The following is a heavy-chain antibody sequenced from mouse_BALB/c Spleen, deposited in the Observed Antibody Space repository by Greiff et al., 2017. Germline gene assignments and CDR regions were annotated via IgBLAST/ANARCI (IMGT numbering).Heavy chain of an antibody. CDR2: IYPGNVNT. Sequence: QVQLQQSGPELVKPGASVRISCKASGYTFTSYYIHWVKQRPGQGLEWIGWIYPGNVNTKYNEKFKGKATLTADKSSSTAYMQLSSLTSEDSAVYFCARGDYYGSSPFAYWGQGTLVTVSA. CDR1: GYTFTSYY. D-gene: IGHD1-1*01. V-gene: IGHV1S56*01. J-gene: IGHJ3*01. CDR3: ARGDYYGSSPFAY.